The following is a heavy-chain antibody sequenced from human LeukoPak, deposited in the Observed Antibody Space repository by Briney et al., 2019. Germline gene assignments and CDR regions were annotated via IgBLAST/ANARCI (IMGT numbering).Heavy chain of an antibody. V-gene: IGHV4-31*03. Sequence: SETLSLTCTVSGGSISSGGYYWSWIRQHPGKGREWIGYIYYSGSTYYNPSLKSRVTISVDTSKNQFSLKLSSVTAADTAVYDGSGTMVRGVIISFDYWGQGTLVTVSS. CDR2: IYYSGST. D-gene: IGHD3-10*01. CDR3: SGTMVRGVIISFDY. J-gene: IGHJ4*02. CDR1: GGSISSGGYY.